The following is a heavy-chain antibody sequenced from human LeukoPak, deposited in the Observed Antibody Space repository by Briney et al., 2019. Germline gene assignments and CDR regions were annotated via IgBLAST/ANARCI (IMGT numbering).Heavy chain of an antibody. CDR1: GFTFSSYS. Sequence: GGSLRLSCAASGFTFSSYSMSWVRQAPGKGLEWVSSISSSSSYIYYADSVKGRFTISRDNAKNSLYLQMNSLRAEDTAVYYCARDNVGPTSRAFDIWGQGTMVTVSA. D-gene: IGHD1-26*01. CDR2: ISSSSSYI. J-gene: IGHJ3*02. V-gene: IGHV3-21*01. CDR3: ARDNVGPTSRAFDI.